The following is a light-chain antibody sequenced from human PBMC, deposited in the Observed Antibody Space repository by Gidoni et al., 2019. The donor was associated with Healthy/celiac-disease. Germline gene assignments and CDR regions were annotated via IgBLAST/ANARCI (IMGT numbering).Light chain of an antibody. CDR1: QSISSY. Sequence: DIQMTQSPSSLSASVGDRVTITCRASQSISSYLNWYQQKPGKAPKLLIYAASSLKSGVPSRFSGSGSGTDFTLTISSLQPEDFATYYCQQSYSTPPTFXQXTKLEIK. J-gene: IGKJ2*01. V-gene: IGKV1-39*01. CDR3: QQSYSTPPT. CDR2: AAS.